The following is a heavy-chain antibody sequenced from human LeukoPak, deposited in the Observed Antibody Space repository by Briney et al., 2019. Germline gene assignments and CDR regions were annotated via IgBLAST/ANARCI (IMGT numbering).Heavy chain of an antibody. CDR1: GYTFTGYY. V-gene: IGHV1-2*02. J-gene: IGHJ6*02. D-gene: IGHD4-17*01. Sequence: ASVKVSCKASGYTFTGYYMHWVRQAPGQGLEWMGWINPNSGGTNYAQKFQGRATMTRDTSISTAYMELSRLRSDDTAVYYCASSEGTVTREYYYYGMDVWGQGTTVTVSS. CDR3: ASSEGTVTREYYYYGMDV. CDR2: INPNSGGT.